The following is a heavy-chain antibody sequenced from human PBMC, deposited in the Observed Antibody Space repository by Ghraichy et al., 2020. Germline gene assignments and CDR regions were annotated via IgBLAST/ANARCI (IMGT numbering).Heavy chain of an antibody. CDR2: MNSNDGGT. Sequence: ASVKVSCKAFGYTFTDYYIHWVRQAPGQGLEWMGWMNSNDGGTNYAQKFQGRVTMTRDTSISTAYLEMSRLTSDDTAVFYCASYRPHYNYFDYWGQGTLVTVSS. D-gene: IGHD4-11*01. CDR3: ASYRPHYNYFDY. V-gene: IGHV1-2*02. CDR1: GYTFTDYY. J-gene: IGHJ4*02.